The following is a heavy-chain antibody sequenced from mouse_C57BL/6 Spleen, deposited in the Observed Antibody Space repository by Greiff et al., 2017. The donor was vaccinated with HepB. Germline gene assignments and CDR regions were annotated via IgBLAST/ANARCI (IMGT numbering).Heavy chain of an antibody. CDR3: ARGVGPRVTTGTWFAY. Sequence: DVKLVESGGGLVKPGGSLKLSCAASGFTFSSYAMSWVRQTPEKRLEWVATISDGGSYTYYPDNVKGRFTISRDNAKNNLYLQMSHLKSEDTAMYYCARGVGPRVTTGTWFAYWGQGTLVTVSA. CDR1: GFTFSSYA. V-gene: IGHV5-4*03. CDR2: ISDGGSYT. D-gene: IGHD2-2*01. J-gene: IGHJ3*01.